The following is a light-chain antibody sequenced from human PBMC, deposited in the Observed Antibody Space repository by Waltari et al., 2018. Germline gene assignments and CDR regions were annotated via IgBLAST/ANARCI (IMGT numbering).Light chain of an antibody. CDR3: MQGTHWPLT. J-gene: IGKJ4*01. CDR1: RSLVHTDGNTF. CDR2: RVS. Sequence: TQSPLSLPVTLGQPASISCKSSRSLVHTDGNTFFYWYHQRPGQSPRRLIDRVSNRDSGVPDRFSGSGSGTDFTLRISRVEAEDVGIYYCMQGTHWPLTFGGGTKVEIK. V-gene: IGKV2-30*02.